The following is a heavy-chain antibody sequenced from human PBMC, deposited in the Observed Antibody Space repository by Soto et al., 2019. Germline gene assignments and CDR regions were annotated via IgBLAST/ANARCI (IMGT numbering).Heavy chain of an antibody. CDR2: ISHSGST. Sequence: SETLSLTCAVYCGSFSGYYWSWIRQPPGKGLEWIGEISHSGSTNYNPSLKSRVTISVDTSKNQFSLKLSSVTAADTAVYYCARRRQKTYYYYSSDFLRGGSDYWCKGTLVT. V-gene: IGHV4-34*01. CDR1: CGSFSGYY. CDR3: ARRRQKTYYYYSSDFLRGGSDY. J-gene: IGHJ4*02. D-gene: IGHD3-22*01.